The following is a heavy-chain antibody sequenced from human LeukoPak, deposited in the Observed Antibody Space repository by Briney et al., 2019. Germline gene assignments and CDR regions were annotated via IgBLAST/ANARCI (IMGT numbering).Heavy chain of an antibody. V-gene: IGHV1-3*01. Sequence: ASVKVSCKASGYTFTSYAMHWVRQAPGQRLEWMGWINAGNGNTKYSQKFQGRVTISRDTSTSTAYMELSSLRSEDTAVYYCARDLSLGDDAFDYWGQGTLVTVSS. CDR3: ARDLSLGDDAFDY. CDR2: INAGNGNT. CDR1: GYTFTSYA. D-gene: IGHD2-21*02. J-gene: IGHJ4*02.